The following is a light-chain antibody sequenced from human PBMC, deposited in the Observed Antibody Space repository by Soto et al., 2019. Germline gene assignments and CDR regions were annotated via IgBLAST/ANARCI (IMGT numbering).Light chain of an antibody. CDR3: ATWDDSLNGWV. J-gene: IGLJ2*01. CDR1: SSNIESNT. CDR2: SNN. Sequence: QPVLTQPPSASGTPGQRVTIACSGGSSNIESNTVNWYQQVPGTAPKLLVYSNNQRPSGVPDRFSGSQAGTSASLAISGLQSEDEADYYCATWDDSLNGWVIGGVTKLTVL. V-gene: IGLV1-44*01.